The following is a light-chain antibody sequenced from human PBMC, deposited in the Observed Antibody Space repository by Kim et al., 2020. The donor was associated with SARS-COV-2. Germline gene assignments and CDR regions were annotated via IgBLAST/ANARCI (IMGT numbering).Light chain of an antibody. CDR2: GKN. CDR3: NSRGSNDNVL. V-gene: IGLV3-19*01. J-gene: IGLJ2*01. Sequence: VALGQTVRIKCQGDSLRSYYATWYQQKTGQAPIVVIYGKNNRPSGSPDRFSGSSSGDTASLTITGTQAGDEADYYCNSRGSNDNVLFGGGTKLTVL. CDR1: SLRSYY.